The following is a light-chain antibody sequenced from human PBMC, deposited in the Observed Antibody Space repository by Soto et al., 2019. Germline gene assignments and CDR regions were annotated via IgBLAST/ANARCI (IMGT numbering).Light chain of an antibody. V-gene: IGKV3-20*01. CDR3: QQYSSSRVT. CDR2: GAS. J-gene: IGKJ2*01. Sequence: IVLTQSPGTLSLSPGERAPLSCRASQCLSSSYLAWYHQKPGQAPRRRIYGASSRATGIPDRFSGSGSGTDFTLPISRLAPDDCEVYYLQQYSSSRVTFGQGTKLAIK. CDR1: QCLSSSY.